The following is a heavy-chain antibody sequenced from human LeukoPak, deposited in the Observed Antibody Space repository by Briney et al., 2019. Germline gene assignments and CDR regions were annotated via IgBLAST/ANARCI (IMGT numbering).Heavy chain of an antibody. Sequence: GGSLRLSCAASGISLSRYWMSWVRQAPGEGLEWVANIKQDESEKDYVDSVRGRFTISRDDAQNSLYLQMNRLRAEDTAVYYCTKDAYLGSNWLDPWGQGTLVTVSS. J-gene: IGHJ5*02. V-gene: IGHV3-7*03. CDR3: TKDAYLGSNWLDP. D-gene: IGHD2/OR15-2a*01. CDR1: GISLSRYW. CDR2: IKQDESEK.